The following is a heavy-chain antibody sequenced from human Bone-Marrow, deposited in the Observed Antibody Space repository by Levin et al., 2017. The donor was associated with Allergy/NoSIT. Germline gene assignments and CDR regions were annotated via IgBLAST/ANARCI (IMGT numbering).Heavy chain of an antibody. J-gene: IGHJ6*03. CDR1: GFTFSSYG. CDR2: ILYDGSNK. CDR3: AREEPESYDFWSGYYYYYYYMDV. V-gene: IGHV3-33*01. Sequence: GESLKISCAASGFTFSSYGMHWVRQAPGKGLEWVAVILYDGSNKYYADSVKGRFTISRDNSKNTLYLQMNSLRAEDKAVYYCAREEPESYDFWSGYYYYYYYMDVWGKGTKVTVSS. D-gene: IGHD3-3*01.